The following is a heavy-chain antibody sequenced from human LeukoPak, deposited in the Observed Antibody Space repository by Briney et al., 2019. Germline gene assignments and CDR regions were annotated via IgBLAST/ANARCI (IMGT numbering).Heavy chain of an antibody. CDR3: ARESYCGGDCYSGYYYYGMDV. D-gene: IGHD2-21*02. J-gene: IGHJ6*02. CDR2: IYYSGST. Sequence: SETLSLTCTVSGGSISSYYWSWIRQPPGKGLEWIGYIYYSGSTNYNPSLKSRVTISVDTSKNQFSLKLSSVTAADTAVYYCARESYCGGDCYSGYYYYGMDVWGQGTTVTVSS. CDR1: GGSISSYY. V-gene: IGHV4-59*01.